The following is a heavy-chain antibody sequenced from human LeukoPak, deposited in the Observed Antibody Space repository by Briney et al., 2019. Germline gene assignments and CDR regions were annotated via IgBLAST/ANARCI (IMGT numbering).Heavy chain of an antibody. J-gene: IGHJ6*03. CDR2: INPNSGGT. Sequence: ASVKVSCKASGYTFTGYYMHWVRQAPGQGLEWMGWINPNSGGTNYAQKFQGRVTMTRDTSISTAYMELSRLRSDDTAVYYCARGDGNYGDWGYYYYMDVWGKGTTVTVSS. CDR1: GYTFTGYY. D-gene: IGHD4-17*01. V-gene: IGHV1-2*02. CDR3: ARGDGNYGDWGYYYYMDV.